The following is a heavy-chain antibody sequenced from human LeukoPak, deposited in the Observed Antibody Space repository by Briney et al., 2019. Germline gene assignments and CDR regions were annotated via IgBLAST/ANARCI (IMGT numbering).Heavy chain of an antibody. Sequence: PGGSLRLSCAASGFTFSSYWIHWVRQAPGMGLVWVSRIDSDGSTTTYADSVKGRFTISRDNAKNTLYLQMNSLRAEDTAVYYCARGGSGYTFDIWGQGTMVTVSS. V-gene: IGHV3-74*01. D-gene: IGHD2-2*02. J-gene: IGHJ3*02. CDR3: ARGGSGYTFDI. CDR1: GFTFSSYW. CDR2: IDSDGSTT.